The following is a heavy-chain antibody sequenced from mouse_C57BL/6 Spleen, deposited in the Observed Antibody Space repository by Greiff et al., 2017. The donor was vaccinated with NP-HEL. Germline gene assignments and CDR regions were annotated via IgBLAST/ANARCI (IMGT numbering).Heavy chain of an antibody. CDR3: ARRHDGYPAWFAY. CDR2: IYPGSGST. Sequence: QVHVKQPGAELVKPGASVKMSCKASGYTFTSYWITWVKQRPGQGLEWIGDIYPGSGSTNYNEKFKSKATLTVDTSSSTAYLQLSSLTSEDSAVYYCARRHDGYPAWFAYWGQGTLVTVSA. V-gene: IGHV1-55*01. J-gene: IGHJ3*01. D-gene: IGHD2-3*01. CDR1: GYTFTSYW.